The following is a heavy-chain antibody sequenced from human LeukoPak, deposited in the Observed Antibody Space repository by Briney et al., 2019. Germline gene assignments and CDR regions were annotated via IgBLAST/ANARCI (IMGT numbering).Heavy chain of an antibody. CDR2: ISSSGSGGNT. J-gene: IGHJ3*02. D-gene: IGHD2-8*01. Sequence: GGSLRLSCVASGVTLSNYAMSWARQAPGKGLEWVSGISSSGSGGNTYYADSVKGRFTISRDSSRNTLFLHMNTLRAEDTAIYYCATLGYGAFDIWGQGTMVTVSS. V-gene: IGHV3-23*01. CDR3: ATLGYGAFDI. CDR1: GVTLSNYA.